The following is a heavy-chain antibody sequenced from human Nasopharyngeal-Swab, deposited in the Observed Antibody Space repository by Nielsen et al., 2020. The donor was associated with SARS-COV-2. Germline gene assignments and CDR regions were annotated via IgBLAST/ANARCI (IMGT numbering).Heavy chain of an antibody. V-gene: IGHV3-15*01. D-gene: IGHD1-1*01. CDR2: IKSKTDGATT. CDR3: TTDGTSYYYDMDV. Sequence: WIRQPPGEGLEGGGRIKSKTDGATTDYAAPVKGRFTISRDDSKNTLYLHINSLKTEATSVYYCTTDGTSYYYDMDVWGQGTTVTVSS. J-gene: IGHJ6*02.